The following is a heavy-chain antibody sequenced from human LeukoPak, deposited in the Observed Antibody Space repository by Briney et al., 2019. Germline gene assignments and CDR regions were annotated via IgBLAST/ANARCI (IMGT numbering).Heavy chain of an antibody. V-gene: IGHV4-59*01. J-gene: IGHJ4*02. D-gene: IGHD6-13*01. CDR3: ANTGGGIAAATY. CDR2: IYYSGST. Sequence: PSETLSLTCTVSGGSIIGYYWTWFRQPPGKGLEWIGYIYYSGSTNHNPSLKSRVTISVDTSKNQFSLKLSSVTAADTAEYYCANTGGGIAAATYWGQGTLVTVSS. CDR1: GGSIIGYY.